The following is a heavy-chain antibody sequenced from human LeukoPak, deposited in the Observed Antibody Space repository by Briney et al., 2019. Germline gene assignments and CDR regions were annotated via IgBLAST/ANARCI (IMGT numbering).Heavy chain of an antibody. D-gene: IGHD3-22*01. V-gene: IGHV3-66*01. Sequence: PGGSLRLSCAASGFTVSSNYMSWVRQAPGKGLEWVSVIYSGGSTYYADSVKGRFTISRDNSKNTLYLQMNSLRAEDTAVYYCARDVPYDSSGYSVDYYYGMDVWGQGTTVTVSS. CDR1: GFTVSSNY. J-gene: IGHJ6*02. CDR2: IYSGGST. CDR3: ARDVPYDSSGYSVDYYYGMDV.